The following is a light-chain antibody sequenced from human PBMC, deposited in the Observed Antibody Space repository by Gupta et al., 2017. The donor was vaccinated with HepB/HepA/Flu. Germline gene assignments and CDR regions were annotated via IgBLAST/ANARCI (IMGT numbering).Light chain of an antibody. Sequence: DLVLTQSPASLAVSLGERATINCKSSQSVLFGSNNKNYLAWYQQKPGQPPKLLIYWAPTGESGVPDRFSGSGSGTDFTRNRSSLKAEDVAVYYCQQYYASPPLTFSQGTRLEMK. J-gene: IGKJ5*01. CDR1: QSVLFGSNNKNY. CDR3: QQYYASPPLT. CDR2: WAP. V-gene: IGKV4-1*01.